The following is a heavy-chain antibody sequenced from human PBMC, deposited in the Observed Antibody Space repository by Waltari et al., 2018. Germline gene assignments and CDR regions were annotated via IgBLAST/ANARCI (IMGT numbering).Heavy chain of an antibody. CDR1: GYNFATYW. J-gene: IGHJ5*01. V-gene: IGHV5-51*03. D-gene: IGHD1-1*01. Sequence: EVQLVQSGAEVKKSGESLKISCQASGYNFATYWIGWVRQMPGKGLEWVAIIYPSDSGTRYSPSFEGRVTISADKSLNTAYLQWNTLRASDSAMYFCARGTPPDSWGHGTPLTVSS. CDR3: ARGTPPDS. CDR2: IYPSDSGT.